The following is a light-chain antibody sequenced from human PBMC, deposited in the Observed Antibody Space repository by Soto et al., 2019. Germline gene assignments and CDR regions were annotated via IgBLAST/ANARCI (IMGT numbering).Light chain of an antibody. V-gene: IGKV3-20*01. CDR1: QSVNSF. CDR3: HHYVGSPWT. CDR2: GAS. J-gene: IGKJ1*01. Sequence: EIVLTQSPGTLSLSPGERATLSCRASQSVNSFLAWFQQKPGQAPRLLIYGASGRATGVPDRFSGSGSETDFTLTITRLEPEDFAVYYCHHYVGSPWTFGQGTKVENK.